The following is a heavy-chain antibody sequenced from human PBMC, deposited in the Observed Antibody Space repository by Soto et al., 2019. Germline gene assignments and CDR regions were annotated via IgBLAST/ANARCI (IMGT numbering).Heavy chain of an antibody. D-gene: IGHD3-22*01. Sequence: SETLSLTCTVSGGSISSYYWSWIRQPPGKGLEWIGYIYYSGSTNYNPSLKSRVTISVDTSKNQFSLKLSSVTAADTAVYYCARVRRVSMIVVVRHDAFDIWGQGTMVTVSS. J-gene: IGHJ3*02. CDR2: IYYSGST. CDR1: GGSISSYY. CDR3: ARVRRVSMIVVVRHDAFDI. V-gene: IGHV4-59*08.